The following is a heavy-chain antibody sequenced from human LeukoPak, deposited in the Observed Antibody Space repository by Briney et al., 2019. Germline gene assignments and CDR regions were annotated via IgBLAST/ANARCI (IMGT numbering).Heavy chain of an antibody. CDR3: ARDQTEWFGVGLYYFDY. D-gene: IGHD3-10*01. Sequence: SETLSLTCTVSGGSISDYYWTWIRQPPGRGLEWIGYSHNSGNTNYNPSLRGRVTISVDTSKNQFSLKLSSVTAADTAVYYCARDQTEWFGVGLYYFDYWGQGTLVTVSS. CDR1: GGSISDYY. V-gene: IGHV4-59*01. CDR2: SHNSGNT. J-gene: IGHJ4*02.